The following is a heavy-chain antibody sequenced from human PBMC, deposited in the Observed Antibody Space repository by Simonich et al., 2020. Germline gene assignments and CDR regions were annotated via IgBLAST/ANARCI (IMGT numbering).Heavy chain of an antibody. CDR1: GYTFTGYY. CDR3: ARDWYYYDSSGYYSDAFDI. D-gene: IGHD3-22*01. CDR2: NNPNSGGT. J-gene: IGHJ3*02. V-gene: IGHV1-2*06. Sequence: QVQLVQSGAEVKKPGASVKVSCKASGYTFTGYYMHWVRQAPGQGLEWMGRNNPNSGGTNYAKKFQGRVTRTRDTSISTAYMELSRLRSDDTAVYYCARDWYYYDSSGYYSDAFDIWGQGTMVTVSS.